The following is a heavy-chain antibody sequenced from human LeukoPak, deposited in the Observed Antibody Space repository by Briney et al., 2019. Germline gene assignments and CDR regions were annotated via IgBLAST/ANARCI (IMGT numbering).Heavy chain of an antibody. V-gene: IGHV3-7*01. CDR2: INPDGRDT. CDR1: GFTFNRCW. CDR3: TSWGDTTAEYFQR. J-gene: IGHJ1*01. D-gene: IGHD2-21*02. Sequence: GGSLRLSCVVSGFTFNRCWMNWVRQAPGKGLEWVAHINPDGRDTYYVDSVKGQFTISRGNAQNSMYLQMNSLRVEDTAVYYCTSWGDTTAEYFQRWGQGTLVTVSS.